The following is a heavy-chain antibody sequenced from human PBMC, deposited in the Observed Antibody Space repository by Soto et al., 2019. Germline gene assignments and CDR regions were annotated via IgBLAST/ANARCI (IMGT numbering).Heavy chain of an antibody. CDR1: GGSVRSGSXY. CDR3: AIYRKSDFCSGYFDYGMDV. D-gene: IGHD3-3*01. V-gene: IGHV4-61*01. CDR2: IYYSGST. J-gene: IGHJ6*02. Sequence: SETLSLTCTVXGGSVRSGSXYWSXXXXXXXXXXEWIGYIYYSGSTNYTPSLKSRVTISVDTSKNQFSLKLSSVTAADTAVYYCAIYRKSDFCSGYFDYGMDVWGQGTTVTVS.